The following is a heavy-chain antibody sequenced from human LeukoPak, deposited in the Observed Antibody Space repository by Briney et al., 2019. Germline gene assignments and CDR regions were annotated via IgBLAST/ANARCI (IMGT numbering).Heavy chain of an antibody. CDR3: AKRLGYYDSSEGYFDY. CDR1: GFTFSSFG. J-gene: IGHJ4*02. Sequence: PGGSLRLSCAASGFTFSSFGMHWVRQAPGKGLEWVAVISYDGSYKNYADSVKGRFTISRDISKNTPYLQMNSLTAEDTAVYYCAKRLGYYDSSEGYFDYWGQGTLVTVSS. D-gene: IGHD3-22*01. V-gene: IGHV3-30*18. CDR2: ISYDGSYK.